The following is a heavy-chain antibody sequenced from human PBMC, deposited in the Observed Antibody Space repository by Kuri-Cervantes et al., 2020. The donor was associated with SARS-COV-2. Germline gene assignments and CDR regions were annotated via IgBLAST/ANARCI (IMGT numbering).Heavy chain of an antibody. D-gene: IGHD1-14*01. CDR1: GYTFTGYY. CDR3: ATSGTSTDHYFDY. CDR2: INPNSGDT. Sequence: ASVKVSCKASGYTFTGYYMHWVRQAPGQGLERMGWINPNSGDTNYAQNFQGWVTMTGDTSISTAYMELSRLRSDDTAVYYCATSGTSTDHYFDYWGQGTLVTVSS. V-gene: IGHV1-2*04. J-gene: IGHJ4*02.